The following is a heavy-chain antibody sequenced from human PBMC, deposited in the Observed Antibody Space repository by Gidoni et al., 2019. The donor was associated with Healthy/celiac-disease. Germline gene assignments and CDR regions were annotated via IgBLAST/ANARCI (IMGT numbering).Heavy chain of an antibody. CDR2: ISAYNGNT. CDR3: ANTDYDYVWGSLGAFDI. V-gene: IGHV1-18*01. J-gene: IGHJ3*02. D-gene: IGHD3-16*01. CDR1: GYTFTSYG. Sequence: QVQLVQSGAEVKKPGASVKVSCKASGYTFTSYGISWVRQAPGQGLEWMGWISAYNGNTNYAQKLQGRVTMTTDTSTSTAYMELRSLRSDDTAVYYCANTDYDYVWGSLGAFDIWGQGTMVTVSS.